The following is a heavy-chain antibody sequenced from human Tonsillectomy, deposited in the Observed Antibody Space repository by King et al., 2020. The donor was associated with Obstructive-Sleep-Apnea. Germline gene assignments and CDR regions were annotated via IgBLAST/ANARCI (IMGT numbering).Heavy chain of an antibody. CDR2: IYHSGST. D-gene: IGHD6-13*01. J-gene: IGHJ6*02. CDR1: GYSISSGYC. CDR3: ANIAAAGDYYGMDV. Sequence: VQLQESGPGLVKPSETLSLTCTVSGYSISSGYCWGWIRQPPGKGLEWIGSIYHSGSTYYNPSLKSRVTISADTSKNQFSLKLSSVTAADTAVYYCANIAAAGDYYGMDVWGQGTTVTVSS. V-gene: IGHV4-38-2*02.